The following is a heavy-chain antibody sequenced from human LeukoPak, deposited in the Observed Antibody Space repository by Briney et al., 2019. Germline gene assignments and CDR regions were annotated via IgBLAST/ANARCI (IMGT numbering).Heavy chain of an antibody. CDR3: ARDSSPYYDFWSGYYLPGAFDI. CDR1: GFTFSDYY. Sequence: GGSLRLSCAASGFTFSDYYMSWIRQAPGKGLEWVSSISSSPSYIYYADSVKGRFTISRDNAKNSLYLQMNSLRAEDTAVYYCARDSSPYYDFWSGYYLPGAFDIWGQGTMVTVSS. CDR2: ISSSPSYI. J-gene: IGHJ3*02. D-gene: IGHD3-3*01. V-gene: IGHV3-11*06.